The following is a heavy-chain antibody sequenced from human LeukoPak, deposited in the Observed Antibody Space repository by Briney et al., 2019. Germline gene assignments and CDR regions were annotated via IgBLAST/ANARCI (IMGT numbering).Heavy chain of an antibody. V-gene: IGHV3-21*01. CDR2: ISSSSSYI. Sequence: GGSLRLSCAASGLTFSSYSMNWVRQAPGKGLEWVSSISSSSSYIYYADSVKGRFTISRDNAKNSLYLQMNSLRAEDTAVYYCARDSGYYGSGSYHNWGQGTLVTVSS. J-gene: IGHJ4*02. CDR1: GLTFSSYS. CDR3: ARDSGYYGSGSYHN. D-gene: IGHD3-10*01.